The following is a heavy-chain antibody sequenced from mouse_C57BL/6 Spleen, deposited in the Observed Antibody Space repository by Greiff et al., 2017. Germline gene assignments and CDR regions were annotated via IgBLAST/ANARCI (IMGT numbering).Heavy chain of an antibody. CDR1: GYTFTRYG. J-gene: IGHJ2*01. CDR2: IYPRSGNT. CDR3: ARGGSGYYFDD. V-gene: IGHV1-81*01. Sequence: QVQLQQSGAELARPGASVKLSCKASGYTFTRYGISWVKQRTGQGLEWIGAIYPRSGNTYYNEKFKGKATLTADKSSSTASMELRSLTSEDSAVYFCARGGSGYYFDDWGQGTTLTVSS. D-gene: IGHD3-2*02.